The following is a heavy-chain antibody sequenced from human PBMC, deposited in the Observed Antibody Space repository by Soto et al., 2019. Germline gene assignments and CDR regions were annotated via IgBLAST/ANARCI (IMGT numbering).Heavy chain of an antibody. CDR2: ISYDGSNK. D-gene: IGHD2-8*01. V-gene: IGHV3-30*18. CDR3: ANGGYCTNGVCYDY. J-gene: IGHJ4*02. Sequence: GGSLRLSCAASGFTFSSYGMHWVRQAPGKGLEWVAVISYDGSNKYYADSVKGRFTISRDNSKNTLYLQMNSLRAEDTAVYYCANGGYCTNGVCYDYWGQGTLVTVSS. CDR1: GFTFSSYG.